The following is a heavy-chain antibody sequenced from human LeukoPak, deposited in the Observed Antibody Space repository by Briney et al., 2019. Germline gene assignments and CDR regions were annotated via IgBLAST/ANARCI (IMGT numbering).Heavy chain of an antibody. CDR1: RFTFSSYA. V-gene: IGHV3-30-3*01. D-gene: IGHD6-19*01. CDR3: ARDRSGLLVFDY. CDR2: ISYDGSNK. J-gene: IGHJ4*02. Sequence: GRSLRLSCAASRFTFSSYAMHWVRQAPGKGLEWVAVISYDGSNKYYADSVKGRFTISRDNSKNTLYLQMNSLRAEDTAVYYCARDRSGLLVFDYWGQGTLVTVS.